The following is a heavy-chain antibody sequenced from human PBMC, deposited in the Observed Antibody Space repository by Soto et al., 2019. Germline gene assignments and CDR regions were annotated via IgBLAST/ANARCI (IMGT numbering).Heavy chain of an antibody. V-gene: IGHV3-53*02. CDR1: GYTVSSNY. D-gene: IGHD1-26*01. CDR2: IYSGGST. Sequence: EVQLGETGGGLIQPGGSLRLSCAASGYTVSSNYMSWVRQAPGKGLEWVSVIYSGGSTYYADSVKGRFTISRDNFKNTLYLQMNSLRGEDTAVYYCARASGRFGDYGMDVWGQGTTVTVSS. J-gene: IGHJ6*02. CDR3: ARASGRFGDYGMDV.